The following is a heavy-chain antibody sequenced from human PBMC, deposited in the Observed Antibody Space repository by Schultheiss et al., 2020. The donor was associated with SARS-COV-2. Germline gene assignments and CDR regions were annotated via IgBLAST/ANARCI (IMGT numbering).Heavy chain of an antibody. V-gene: IGHV4-59*11. D-gene: IGHD3-10*01. CDR2: IYYSGST. Sequence: SETLSLTCSVSGGSNSFHYFSWIRQPPGKGLEWIGYIYYSGSTYYNPSLESRVSFSVDASKNHFSLKLYSVTAADTAVYYCARGSLLPLRGDYYYYAMDVWGQGTTVTVSS. CDR3: ARGSLLPLRGDYYYYAMDV. CDR1: GGSNSFHY. J-gene: IGHJ6*02.